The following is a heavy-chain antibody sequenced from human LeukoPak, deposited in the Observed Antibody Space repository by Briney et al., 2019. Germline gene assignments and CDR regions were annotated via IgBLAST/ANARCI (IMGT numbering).Heavy chain of an antibody. CDR2: VLYDGSNK. V-gene: IGHV3-33*08. J-gene: IGHJ4*02. Sequence: PGGSLRLSCLASGFTFSNYAMSWVRQAPGKGLEWVAVVLYDGSNKYYADSVKGRFTISRDNSKNTVYLQINSLRAEDTAVYYCARENYFDYWGQGTLVTVSS. CDR1: GFTFSNYA. CDR3: ARENYFDY.